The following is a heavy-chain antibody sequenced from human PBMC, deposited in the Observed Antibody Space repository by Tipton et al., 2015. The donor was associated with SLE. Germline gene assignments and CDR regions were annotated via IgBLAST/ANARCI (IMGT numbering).Heavy chain of an antibody. D-gene: IGHD2-2*02. J-gene: IGHJ4*02. CDR3: ARYCTSSRCNTGAFDF. Sequence: TLSLTCTVSGGSISPYYWSWLRQPPGKGLEWIGSIYFSGSPYYESSLKSRLTISVDTSKNQFSLKLSSVTAADTAVYYCARYCTSSRCNTGAFDFWGQGTLVTVSS. V-gene: IGHV4-59*12. CDR2: IYFSGSP. CDR1: GGSISPYY.